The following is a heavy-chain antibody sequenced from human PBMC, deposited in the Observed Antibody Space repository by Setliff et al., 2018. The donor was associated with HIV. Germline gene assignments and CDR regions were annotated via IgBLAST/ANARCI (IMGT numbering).Heavy chain of an antibody. CDR3: AAVPWGHSSLIIDH. J-gene: IGHJ4*02. CDR1: GLIFSSYE. V-gene: IGHV3-48*03. Sequence: GGSLRLSCAASGLIFSSYEMNWVRQAPGKGLEWISFIGGHGSIIHYADSVKGRFTISRDNAKNSVYLQMHSLRAEDTAVYFCAAVPWGHSSLIIDHWGQGTLVTVSS. D-gene: IGHD3-16*01. CDR2: IGGHGSII.